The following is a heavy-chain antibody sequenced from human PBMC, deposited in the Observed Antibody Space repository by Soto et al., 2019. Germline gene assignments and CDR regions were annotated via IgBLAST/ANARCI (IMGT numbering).Heavy chain of an antibody. CDR3: GRGSLLNLFDP. D-gene: IGHD3-10*01. J-gene: IGHJ5*02. CDR2: INAGNGNT. CDR1: GYTFTSYA. V-gene: IGHV1-3*01. Sequence: QVQLVQSGAEVKKPGASVKVSCKASGYTFTSYAMHWVRQAPGQRLEWMGWINAGNGNTKYSQKFQGRVTITRDTSGSTDYMEMSSRKADTTADYYCGRGSLLNLFDPWGQGTLVTVSS.